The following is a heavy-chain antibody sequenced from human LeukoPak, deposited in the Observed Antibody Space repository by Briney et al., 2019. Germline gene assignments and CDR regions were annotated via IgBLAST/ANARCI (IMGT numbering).Heavy chain of an antibody. D-gene: IGHD3-10*01. CDR2: ISPYDGNT. CDR3: SRHYYGSGTYYHFDY. CDR1: GYTFTTYG. V-gene: IGHV1-18*01. J-gene: IGHJ4*02. Sequence: ASVKVSCKDSGYTFTTYGISWVRQAPGQGLEWMGWISPYDGNTNYAQKLQGRATMTTDTSTSTAYMELRSVRSDDTAVYYRSRHYYGSGTYYHFDYWGQGTLVTVSS.